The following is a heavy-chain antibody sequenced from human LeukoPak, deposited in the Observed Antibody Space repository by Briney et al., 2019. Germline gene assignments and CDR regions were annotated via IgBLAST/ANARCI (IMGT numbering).Heavy chain of an antibody. Sequence: GGSLRLSCAASGFTFSSYWMSWVRQAPGKGLEWVANIKQDGSEKYYVDSVKGRFTISRDNAKNSLYLQMNSLRVEDTAVYYCARSMVGEWLFLALDIWGQGTKVTVSS. CDR1: GFTFSSYW. V-gene: IGHV3-7*01. CDR3: ARSMVGEWLFLALDI. D-gene: IGHD3-3*01. J-gene: IGHJ3*02. CDR2: IKQDGSEK.